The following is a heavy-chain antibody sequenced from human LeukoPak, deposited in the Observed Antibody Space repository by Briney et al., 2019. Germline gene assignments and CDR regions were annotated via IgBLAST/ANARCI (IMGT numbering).Heavy chain of an antibody. D-gene: IGHD2-15*01. V-gene: IGHV5-51*01. CDR3: ARSSVEVAAQIDY. Sequence: GESLKISCQGSGYNFTNYWIGWVRQMPGKGLEWMGIICPGDSDTRYSPSFQGQVTISADKSINTAYLQWSSLKASDTAMYYCARSSVEVAAQIDYWGRGTLVTVSS. J-gene: IGHJ4*02. CDR2: ICPGDSDT. CDR1: GYNFTNYW.